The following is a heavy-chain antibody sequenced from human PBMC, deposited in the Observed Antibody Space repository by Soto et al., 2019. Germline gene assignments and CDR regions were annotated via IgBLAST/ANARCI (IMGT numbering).Heavy chain of an antibody. CDR1: GFTFSGYG. CDR2: ITSSGSLI. D-gene: IGHD4-17*01. Sequence: ESGGGSVQPGGSLRLSCAASGFTFSGYGMNWVRQAPGKGLEWISYITSSGSLIYYADSLKGRFTISRDNAKNSLFLQMNSLRAEHTAVYYCATTVTTVDYWGQGTLVTVSS. J-gene: IGHJ4*02. CDR3: ATTVTTVDY. V-gene: IGHV3-48*03.